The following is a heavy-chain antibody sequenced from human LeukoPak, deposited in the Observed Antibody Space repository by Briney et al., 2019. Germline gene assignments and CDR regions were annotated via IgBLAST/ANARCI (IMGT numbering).Heavy chain of an antibody. CDR1: GGSFSAYQ. V-gene: IGHV4-34*01. CDR2: INHSGST. J-gene: IGHJ6*03. D-gene: IGHD2/OR15-2a*01. CDR3: ARGSYYFDGSDNHYYYYYMDV. Sequence: ASETLSLTCAVYGGSFSAYQWTWIRQPPGMGLEWIGEINHSGSTNYNASLKSRLTISADTSKNQFSLKVSSVTAADAAVYYCARGSYYFDGSDNHYYYYYMDVWGEGTTVTVSS.